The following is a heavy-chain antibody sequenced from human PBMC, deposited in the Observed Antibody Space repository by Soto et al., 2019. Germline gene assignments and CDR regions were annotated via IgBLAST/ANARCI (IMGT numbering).Heavy chain of an antibody. J-gene: IGHJ4*02. CDR3: AKDGSGYSYGYFDY. Sequence: DVQLVESGGGLVQPGRSLRLSCAASGFTFDDYAMHWVRQAPGKGLEWVSGISWNSGSIGYADSVKGRFTISRDNAKNSLYLQMNSLRAEDTALYYCAKDGSGYSYGYFDYWGQGTLVTVSS. CDR2: ISWNSGSI. CDR1: GFTFDDYA. D-gene: IGHD5-18*01. V-gene: IGHV3-9*01.